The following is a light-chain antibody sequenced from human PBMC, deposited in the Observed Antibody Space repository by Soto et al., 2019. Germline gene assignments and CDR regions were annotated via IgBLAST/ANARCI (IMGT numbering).Light chain of an antibody. CDR2: GAS. J-gene: IGKJ4*02. Sequence: EIVLTQSPGTLSLSLGERATLSCRASQSVSSTYLAWYQQKPGQAPRLLIYGASSRATGIPDRFSGSGSGTDFTLTISSLETDDFAVYYCQQYGSPLTFGGGTKGEIK. CDR1: QSVSSTY. V-gene: IGKV3-20*01. CDR3: QQYGSPLT.